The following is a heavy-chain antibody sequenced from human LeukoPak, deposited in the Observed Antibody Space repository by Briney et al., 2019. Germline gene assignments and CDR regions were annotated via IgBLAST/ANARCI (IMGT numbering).Heavy chain of an antibody. CDR1: GFTFSSYA. D-gene: IGHD3-22*01. Sequence: GGSLRLSCAASGFTFSSYAMSWVRQAPGKGLEWVSAISGSGGSTYYADSVKGRFTISRDNSKNTLYLQMNSLRAEDTAVYYCAKDIRWRDYYDSSGYYYSPRLAFDIWGQGTMVTVSS. CDR3: AKDIRWRDYYDSSGYYYSPRLAFDI. V-gene: IGHV3-23*01. CDR2: ISGSGGST. J-gene: IGHJ3*02.